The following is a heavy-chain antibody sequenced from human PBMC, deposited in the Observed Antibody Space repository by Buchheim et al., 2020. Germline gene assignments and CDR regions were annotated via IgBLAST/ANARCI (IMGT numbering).Heavy chain of an antibody. CDR3: ARADSYYDSSGPFDY. Sequence: QVQLQESGPGLVKPSETLSLTCTVSGVSISSYYWSWIRQPPGKGLEWIGYIYYSGSTNYNPSLKSRVTISVDTSNNQFSLKLSSVTAADTAVYYCARADSYYDSSGPFDYWGQGTL. CDR2: IYYSGST. J-gene: IGHJ4*02. V-gene: IGHV4-59*01. D-gene: IGHD3-22*01. CDR1: GVSISSYY.